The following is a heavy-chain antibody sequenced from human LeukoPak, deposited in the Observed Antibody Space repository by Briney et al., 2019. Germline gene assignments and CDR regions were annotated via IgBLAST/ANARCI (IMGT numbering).Heavy chain of an antibody. V-gene: IGHV3-7*01. D-gene: IGHD3-10*01. Sequence: PGGSLRPSCAASGFTFSNYCMTWVRQTSGKGLEWVANIKQDGSEKNYVDSVKGRFTISRDDATNSLYLHMNSLRVEDTAVYYCGRGGSFPGFWGQGTQVSVSS. CDR1: GFTFSNYC. CDR3: GRGGSFPGF. CDR2: IKQDGSEK. J-gene: IGHJ4*02.